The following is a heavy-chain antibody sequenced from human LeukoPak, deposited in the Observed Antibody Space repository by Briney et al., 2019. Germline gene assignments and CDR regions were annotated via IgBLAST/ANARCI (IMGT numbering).Heavy chain of an antibody. CDR1: GGSISSSNW. CDR2: IYHSGST. V-gene: IGHV4-4*02. J-gene: IGHJ4*02. Sequence: SETLSLTCAVSGGSISSSNWWSWVRQPPGKGLEWIGEIYHSGSTNYNPSLKSRVTISVDKSKNQFSLKLSSVTAADTAVYYCAGVTPPYSSGWYYFDYWGQGTLVTVSS. D-gene: IGHD6-19*01. CDR3: AGVTPPYSSGWYYFDY.